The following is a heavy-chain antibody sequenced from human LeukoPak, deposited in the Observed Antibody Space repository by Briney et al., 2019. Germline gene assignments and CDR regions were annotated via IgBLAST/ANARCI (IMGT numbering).Heavy chain of an antibody. J-gene: IGHJ6*02. CDR2: ISGSGGST. D-gene: IGHD4-11*01. V-gene: IGHV3-23*01. CDR3: AKDSNAPLYGMDV. Sequence: GGSLRLSCAASGFTFSSYAMSWVRQAPGKGLEWVSAISGSGGSTYYADSVKGRFTISRDNSKNTLYLQMNSPRAEDTAVYYCAKDSNAPLYGMDVWGQGTTVTVSS. CDR1: GFTFSSYA.